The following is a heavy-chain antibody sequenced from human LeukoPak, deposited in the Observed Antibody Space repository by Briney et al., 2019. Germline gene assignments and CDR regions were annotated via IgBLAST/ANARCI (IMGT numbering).Heavy chain of an antibody. CDR1: GGSISSSSYY. CDR3: ARQRRSIGYYYYMDV. V-gene: IGHV4-39*01. J-gene: IGHJ6*03. CDR2: IYYSGST. Sequence: SETLSLTCTVSGGSISSSSYYWGWIRQPPGKGLAWIGSIYYSGSTYYNPSLKSRVTISVDTSKNQFSLKLSSVTAADTAVYYCARQRRSIGYYYYMDVWGKGTTVTVSS.